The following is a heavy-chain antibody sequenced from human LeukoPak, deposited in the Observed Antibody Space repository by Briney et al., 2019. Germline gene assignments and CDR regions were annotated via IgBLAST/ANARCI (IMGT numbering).Heavy chain of an antibody. D-gene: IGHD6-6*01. CDR2: IYTSGST. Sequence: PSQTLSLTCTVSGGSISSGSYYWSWIRQPAGKGLEWIGRIYTSGSTNYNPSLKSRVTISVDTSKSQFSLNLSSVTAADTAVYYCARGGRSSSSLNFDFWGQGTLVTVSS. V-gene: IGHV4-61*02. J-gene: IGHJ4*02. CDR3: ARGGRSSSSLNFDF. CDR1: GGSISSGSYY.